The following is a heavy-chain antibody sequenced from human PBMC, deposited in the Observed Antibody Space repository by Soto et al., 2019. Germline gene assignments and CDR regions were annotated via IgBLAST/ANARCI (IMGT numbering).Heavy chain of an antibody. CDR2: ISYDGSNK. CDR1: GFTFSSYA. V-gene: IGHV3-30-3*01. J-gene: IGHJ6*02. Sequence: GGSLRLSCAASGFTFSSYAMHWVRQAPGKGLEWVAVISYDGSNKYYADSVKGRFTISRDNSKNTLYLQMNSLRAEDTAVYYCARGPIVEQWLVGYYYYGMDVWGQGTTVTVSS. CDR3: ARGPIVEQWLVGYYYYGMDV. D-gene: IGHD6-19*01.